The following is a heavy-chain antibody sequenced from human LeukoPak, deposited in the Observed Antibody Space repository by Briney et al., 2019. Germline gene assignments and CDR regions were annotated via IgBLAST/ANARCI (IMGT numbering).Heavy chain of an antibody. Sequence: GGSLRLSCAASGFTFSTYRMSWVRQAPGKGLEWVSGISWNSGSIGYADSVKGRFTISRDNAKNSLYLQMNSLRAEDTAVYYCARSLGSCSTTTCYDNWFDPWGQGTLVTVSS. D-gene: IGHD2-2*01. J-gene: IGHJ5*02. CDR3: ARSLGSCSTTTCYDNWFDP. CDR1: GFTFSTYR. V-gene: IGHV3-20*04. CDR2: ISWNSGSI.